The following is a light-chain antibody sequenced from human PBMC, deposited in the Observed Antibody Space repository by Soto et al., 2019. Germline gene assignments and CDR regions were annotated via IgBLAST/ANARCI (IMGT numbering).Light chain of an antibody. CDR3: SSYTSISTLYV. CDR2: DVS. Sequence: QSALTQPRSVSGSPGQSVTSSCTGTSSDVGGYNYVSWYQQHPGKAPKLMIYDVSKRPSGVPDRFSGSKSDNTASLTISGLQAEDEADYYCSSYTSISTLYVFGTGTKVTVL. J-gene: IGLJ1*01. CDR1: SSDVGGYNY. V-gene: IGLV2-11*01.